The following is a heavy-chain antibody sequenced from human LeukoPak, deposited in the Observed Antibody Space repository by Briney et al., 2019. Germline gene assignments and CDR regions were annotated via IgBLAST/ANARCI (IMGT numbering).Heavy chain of an antibody. V-gene: IGHV3-30*18. D-gene: IGHD3-22*01. CDR3: AKGDSSGYYKCYYFDY. CDR1: GFTFSSYG. J-gene: IGHJ4*02. CDR2: ISYDGSNK. Sequence: GGTLRLSCAASGFTFSSYGMSWVRQAPGKGLEWVAVISYDGSNKYYADSVKGRFTISRDNSKNTLYLQMNSLRAEDTAVYYCAKGDSSGYYKCYYFDYWGQGTLVTVSS.